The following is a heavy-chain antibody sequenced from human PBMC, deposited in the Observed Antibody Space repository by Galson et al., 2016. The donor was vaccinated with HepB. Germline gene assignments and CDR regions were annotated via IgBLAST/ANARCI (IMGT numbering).Heavy chain of an antibody. CDR2: ISAHNGDT. CDR3: ARDRDRSLDY. D-gene: IGHD5-24*01. J-gene: IGHJ4*02. V-gene: IGHV1-18*04. Sequence: SVKVSCKASGYTFTTNGITWVRQAPGQGLEWMGWISAHNGDTNSPENVQGRVTLTKDASTRTAYLELRSLRSDDTAIYYCARDRDRSLDYWGQGTLVTVSS. CDR1: GYTFTTNG.